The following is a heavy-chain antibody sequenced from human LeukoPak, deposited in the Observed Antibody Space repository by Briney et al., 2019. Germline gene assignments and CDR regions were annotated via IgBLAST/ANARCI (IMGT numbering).Heavy chain of an antibody. V-gene: IGHV4-30-2*01. J-gene: IGHJ4*01. Sequence: PSQILSLTCAVSGGSISSVGDSWSWIRQPPGKGLEWIGYIYHSGSTYYNPSLKSRVTISVDRSKNQFSLKLSSVTAADTAVYYCARAPGLFPFDYWGQGTLVTVSS. CDR1: GGSISSVGDS. CDR3: ARAPGLFPFDY. D-gene: IGHD2-21*01. CDR2: IYHSGST.